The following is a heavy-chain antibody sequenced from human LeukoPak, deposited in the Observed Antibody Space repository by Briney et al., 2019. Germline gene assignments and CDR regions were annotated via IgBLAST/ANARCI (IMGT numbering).Heavy chain of an antibody. CDR1: GFTFSSYS. CDR2: ISSSSSYI. Sequence: GGSLRLSCAASGFTFSSYSMNWIRQAPGKGLEWVSSISSSSSYIYYADSVKGRFTISRDNAKNSLYLQMNSLRAEDTAVYYCARVAVDTAMVEYYFDYWGQGTLVTVSS. J-gene: IGHJ4*02. V-gene: IGHV3-21*01. CDR3: ARVAVDTAMVEYYFDY. D-gene: IGHD5-18*01.